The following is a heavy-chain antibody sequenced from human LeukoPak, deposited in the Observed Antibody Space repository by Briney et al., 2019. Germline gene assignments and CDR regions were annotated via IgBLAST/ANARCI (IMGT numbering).Heavy chain of an antibody. CDR1: GYTFTSYY. D-gene: IGHD1-26*01. CDR3: ARDNSLGDNAWWFDP. J-gene: IGHJ5*02. Sequence: VASVTVSCKASGYTFTSYYMHWVRQAPGQGLEWMGLINPTGDSTVYAQKFQGRITMTRDMSTSTDYMELSSLRSEDTAIYYCARDNSLGDNAWWFDPWGQGTLVTVSS. CDR2: INPTGDST. V-gene: IGHV1-46*01.